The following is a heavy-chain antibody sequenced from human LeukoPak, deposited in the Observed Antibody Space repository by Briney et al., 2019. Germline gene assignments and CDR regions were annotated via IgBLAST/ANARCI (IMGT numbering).Heavy chain of an antibody. CDR1: GGSISSGGYY. CDR2: IYYSGST. V-gene: IGHV4-31*03. J-gene: IGHJ2*01. CDR3: ARAPYSGSYPYWYFDL. Sequence: PSQTLSLTCTVSGGSISSGGYYWSWIRQHPGKGLEWIGYIYYSGSTYYNPSLKSRVTISVDTSKNQFSLKLSSVTAADTAVYYCARAPYSGSYPYWYFDLWGRGTLVTVSS. D-gene: IGHD1-26*01.